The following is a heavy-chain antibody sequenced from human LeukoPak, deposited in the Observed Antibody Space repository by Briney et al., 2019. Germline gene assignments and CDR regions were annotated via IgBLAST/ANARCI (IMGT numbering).Heavy chain of an antibody. CDR3: ARDMAASSGY. Sequence: SETLSLTCTVSGGSISNYYWSWIRQPPGKGLEWIGYIYYSGSTNYNPSLKSRVTISVDTSKNQFPLKLSSVTAADTAVYYCARDMAASSGYWGQGTLVTVSS. J-gene: IGHJ4*02. D-gene: IGHD6-19*01. V-gene: IGHV4-59*01. CDR1: GGSISNYY. CDR2: IYYSGST.